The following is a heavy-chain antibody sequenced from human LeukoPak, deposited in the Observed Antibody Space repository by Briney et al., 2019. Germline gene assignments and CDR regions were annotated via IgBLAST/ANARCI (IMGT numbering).Heavy chain of an antibody. D-gene: IGHD3-22*01. Sequence: PSETLSLTCIVSGGSISSSSYYWGWIRQPPGKGLEWIGSIYYSGSTYYNPSLKSRVTIPVDTSKNQFSLKLSSVTAADTAVYYCARLADDSSGYYHEDWGQGTLVTVSS. CDR2: IYYSGST. CDR1: GGSISSSSYY. V-gene: IGHV4-39*07. CDR3: ARLADDSSGYYHED. J-gene: IGHJ4*02.